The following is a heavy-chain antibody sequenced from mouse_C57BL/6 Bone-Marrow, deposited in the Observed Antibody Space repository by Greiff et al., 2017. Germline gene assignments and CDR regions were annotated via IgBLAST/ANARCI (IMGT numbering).Heavy chain of an antibody. J-gene: IGHJ2*01. D-gene: IGHD1-1*01. Sequence: VQRVESGAELVRPGTSVKVSCKASGYAFTNYLIEWVKQRPGQGLEWIGVINPGSGGTNYNEKFKGKATLTADKSSSTAYMQLSSLTSEDSAVYFCARQITTVGFDYWGQGTTLTVSS. CDR2: INPGSGGT. CDR3: ARQITTVGFDY. CDR1: GYAFTNYL. V-gene: IGHV1-54*01.